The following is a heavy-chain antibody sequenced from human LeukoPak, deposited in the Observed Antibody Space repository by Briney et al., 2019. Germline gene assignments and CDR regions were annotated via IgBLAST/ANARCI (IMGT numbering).Heavy chain of an antibody. CDR1: GFTLSSYS. Sequence: GPLRLSCAASGFTLSSYSMNWVRQAPGKGLEWVSSISSSGNYIYYADSVKGRFTISRDDSKNSLYLQMNSLRAEDTAVYYCARVGDSSGYWGQGTLVTVSS. CDR3: ARVGDSSGY. V-gene: IGHV3-21*01. D-gene: IGHD3-22*01. CDR2: ISSSGNYI. J-gene: IGHJ4*02.